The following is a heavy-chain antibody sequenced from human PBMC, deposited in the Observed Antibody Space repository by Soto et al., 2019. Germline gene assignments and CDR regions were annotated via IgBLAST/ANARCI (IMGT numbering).Heavy chain of an antibody. CDR3: ARGRAAGRGHWLEP. J-gene: IGHJ5*02. V-gene: IGHV6-1*01. Sequence: SQTLSLTCDISGDSVSSNSAAWNWIRQSPSRGLEWLGRTYYRSKWYNDYAVSVRGRITINPDTSKYQFSLQIKSVTPDETAVYYCARGRAAGRGHWLEPWGQGPQATVSS. CDR2: TYYRSKWYN. CDR1: GDSVSSNSAA. D-gene: IGHD6-13*01.